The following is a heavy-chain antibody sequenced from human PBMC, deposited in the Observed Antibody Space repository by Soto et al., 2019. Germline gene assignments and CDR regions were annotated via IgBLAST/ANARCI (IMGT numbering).Heavy chain of an antibody. V-gene: IGHV1-18*04. CDR1: GYTFTTYG. CDR3: ARSYSYGSYWYFDL. J-gene: IGHJ2*01. Sequence: QVQLVQSGAEVKEPGASVKVSCKASGYTFTTYGISWVRQAPGQGLEWMGWISVYNGNTNYAERLQGRVTMTTDTSTSTAYMELWRLRSDDTAMYYCARSYSYGSYWYFDLWGRGTLVTVSP. CDR2: ISVYNGNT. D-gene: IGHD5-18*01.